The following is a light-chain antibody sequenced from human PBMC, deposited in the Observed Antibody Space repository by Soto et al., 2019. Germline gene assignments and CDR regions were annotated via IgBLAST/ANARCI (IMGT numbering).Light chain of an antibody. CDR3: QQRKT. Sequence: EIVLTQSPATLSLSPGARATLSCRASQSVSSYLNWYQQKPGQAPRLLIYDASNRATGIPARFSGRGSGTDFTLTISSLEPEDFAVYFCQQRKTFGGGTKVDI. CDR1: QSVSSY. J-gene: IGKJ4*01. V-gene: IGKV3-11*01. CDR2: DAS.